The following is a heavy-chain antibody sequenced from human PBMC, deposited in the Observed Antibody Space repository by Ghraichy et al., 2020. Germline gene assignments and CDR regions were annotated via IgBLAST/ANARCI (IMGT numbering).Heavy chain of an antibody. CDR1: GFTVSSNY. CDR2: IYSGGST. J-gene: IGHJ6*02. D-gene: IGHD6-19*01. Sequence: GGSLRLSCAASGFTVSSNYMSWVRQAPGKGLEWVSVIYSGGSTYYADSVKGRFTISRDNSKNTLYLQMNSLRAEDTAVYYCARDNGIAVAGRVHYYYGMDVWGQGTTVTVSS. V-gene: IGHV3-53*01. CDR3: ARDNGIAVAGRVHYYYGMDV.